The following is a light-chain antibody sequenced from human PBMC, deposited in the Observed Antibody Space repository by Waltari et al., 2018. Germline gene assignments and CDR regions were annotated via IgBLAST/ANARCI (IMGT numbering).Light chain of an antibody. Sequence: QSALTQPASVSGSPGQSISISCTGTTSDIGGYDYVSWYQQQPGKAPKLLIYDVPNRPSGTCSRFSGSTSGDTASLTRSGLQAEDEAEYYCSSYSDSSTHDVVFGGGTELTVL. J-gene: IGLJ2*01. CDR2: DVP. V-gene: IGLV2-14*01. CDR1: TSDIGGYDY. CDR3: SSYSDSSTHDVV.